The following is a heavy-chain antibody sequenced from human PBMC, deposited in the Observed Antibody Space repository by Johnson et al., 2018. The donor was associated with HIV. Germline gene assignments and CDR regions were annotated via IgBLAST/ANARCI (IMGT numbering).Heavy chain of an antibody. V-gene: IGHV3-30*02. CDR3: ARGRIPATIAIDI. CDR2: IRYDGSNK. D-gene: IGHD2-2*01. CDR1: GFTFSSFG. Sequence: QVQLVESGGGVVQPGGSLRLPCAASGFTFSSFGMHWVRQAPGKGLEWVAFIRYDGSNKYYADSVTGRFTISRDNAKNSLFLQMNSLRAEDTAVYHSARGRIPATIAIDIWGQGTMVTVSS. J-gene: IGHJ3*02.